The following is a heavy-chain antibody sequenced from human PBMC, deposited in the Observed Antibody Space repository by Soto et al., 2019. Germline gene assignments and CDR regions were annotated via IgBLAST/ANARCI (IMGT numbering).Heavy chain of an antibody. J-gene: IGHJ4*02. D-gene: IGHD3-9*01. CDR2: INSDGSST. CDR1: GFTFSSYW. V-gene: IGHV3-74*01. Sequence: GGSLRLSCAASGFTFSSYWMHWVRQAPGKGLVWVSRINSDGSSTSYADSVKGRFTISRDNAKNTLYLQMNSLRAEDTAVYYCARDSYDILTGFEAFDYWGQGTLVTSPQ. CDR3: ARDSYDILTGFEAFDY.